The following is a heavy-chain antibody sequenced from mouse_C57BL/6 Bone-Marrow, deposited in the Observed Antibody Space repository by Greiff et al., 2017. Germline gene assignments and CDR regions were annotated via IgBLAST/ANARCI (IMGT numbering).Heavy chain of an antibody. J-gene: IGHJ1*03. Sequence: VQLQESGPELVKPGASVKLSCKASGYTFTSYDINWVQQRPGQGLEWIGWIFPRDGSTKYNEKFKGKATLTVDTSSSTAYMELHSLTSEDSAVYFCAREGWLLRNWYFDVWGTGTTVTVSS. V-gene: IGHV1-85*01. CDR3: AREGWLLRNWYFDV. CDR1: GYTFTSYD. D-gene: IGHD2-3*01. CDR2: IFPRDGST.